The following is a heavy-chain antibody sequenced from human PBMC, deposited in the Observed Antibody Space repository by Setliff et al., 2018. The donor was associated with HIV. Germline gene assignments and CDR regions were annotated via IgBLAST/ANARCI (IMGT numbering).Heavy chain of an antibody. CDR3: AKQRYYDGNDGFDV. Sequence: GESLKISCVASGFTFSTYAINWVRLAPGKGLEWVSSISGSGYPYYADSVKGRFTISRDNSKNTLFLQMDSLRAEETALYYCAKQRYYDGNDGFDVWGQGTMVTVSS. V-gene: IGHV3-23*01. J-gene: IGHJ3*01. CDR1: GFTFSTYA. D-gene: IGHD3-3*01. CDR2: ISGSGYP.